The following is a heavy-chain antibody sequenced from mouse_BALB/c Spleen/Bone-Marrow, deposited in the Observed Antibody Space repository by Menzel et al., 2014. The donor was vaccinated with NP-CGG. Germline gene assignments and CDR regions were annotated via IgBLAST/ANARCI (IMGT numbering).Heavy chain of an antibody. V-gene: IGHV14-3*02. CDR3: AYGSSYDYFDY. CDR1: GFNIKDTY. J-gene: IGHJ2*01. CDR2: IDPANGNT. D-gene: IGHD1-1*01. Sequence: VQLKDSGAELVKPGASVKLSCTASGFNIKDTYMHWVKQRPEQGLEWIGRIDPANGNTKYDPKFQGKATITADTSSNTAYLQLSSLTSEDTAVYYCAYGSSYDYFDYWGQGTTPTVSS.